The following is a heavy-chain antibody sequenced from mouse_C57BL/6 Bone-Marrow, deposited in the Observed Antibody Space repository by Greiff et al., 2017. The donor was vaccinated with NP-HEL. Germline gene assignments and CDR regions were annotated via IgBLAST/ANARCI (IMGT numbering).Heavy chain of an antibody. J-gene: IGHJ4*01. CDR2: ISSGGSYT. V-gene: IGHV5-6*01. CDR3: ARHGITTVVPYAMDY. D-gene: IGHD1-1*01. CDR1: GFTFSSYG. Sequence: EVHLVESGGDLVKPGGSLKLSCAASGFTFSSYGMSWVRQTPDKRLAWVATISSGGSYTYYPDSVKGRFTISRDNAKNTLYLQMSSLKSEDTAMYYCARHGITTVVPYAMDYWGQGTSVTVSS.